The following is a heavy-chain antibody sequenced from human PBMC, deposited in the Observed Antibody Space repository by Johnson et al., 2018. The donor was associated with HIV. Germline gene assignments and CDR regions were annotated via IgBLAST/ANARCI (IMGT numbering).Heavy chain of an antibody. D-gene: IGHD6-6*01. Sequence: VQLVESGGGVVQPGRSLRLSCAASGFTFSSYCMHWVRRAQGKGLEWVAVISYDGSNKYYADSVKGRFTVSRDNSKNTLYLQMNSLRPEDTAVYYCAKERQLVRAFDIWGQGTMVTVSS. CDR1: GFTFSSYC. CDR2: ISYDGSNK. CDR3: AKERQLVRAFDI. V-gene: IGHV3-30*18. J-gene: IGHJ3*02.